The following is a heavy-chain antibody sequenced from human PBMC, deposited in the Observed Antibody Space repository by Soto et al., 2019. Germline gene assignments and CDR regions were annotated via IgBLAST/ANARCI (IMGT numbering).Heavy chain of an antibody. CDR3: ARGSPPSKYGLDV. D-gene: IGHD6-6*01. CDR2: IFYSGST. Sequence: TCTVSGGSISYYYWNWIRQSPGKGLEWIGYIFYSGSTHYNPSLKSRVTISIDTSKNQFSLRLTSVTAADTAVYFCARGSPPSKYGLDVWGQGTTVTVSS. CDR1: GGSISYYY. J-gene: IGHJ6*02. V-gene: IGHV4-59*01.